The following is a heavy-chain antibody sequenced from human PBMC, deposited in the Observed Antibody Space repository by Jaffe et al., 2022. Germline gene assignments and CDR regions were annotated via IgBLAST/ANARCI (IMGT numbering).Heavy chain of an antibody. CDR2: IHYSGRT. D-gene: IGHD2-2*01. CDR1: GGSISSSFYY. Sequence: QLQLQESGPGQVKPSETLSLTCTVSGGSISSSFYYWGWIRQSPGKGLEWIGSIHYSGRTYYNPSLKSRVTISVDTSKNQFSLKLSSVTAADTAVYYCASSLGYCSSNSPRCGWFDPWGQGTQVTVSS. J-gene: IGHJ5*02. V-gene: IGHV4-39*01. CDR3: ASSLGYCSSNSPRCGWFDP.